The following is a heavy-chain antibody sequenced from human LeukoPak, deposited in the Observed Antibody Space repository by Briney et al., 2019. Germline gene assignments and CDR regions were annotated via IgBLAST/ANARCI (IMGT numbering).Heavy chain of an antibody. CDR2: IGTAGDT. CDR1: GFTFSSYD. J-gene: IGHJ4*02. CDR3: ARAAAGRGWIDY. D-gene: IGHD6-13*01. V-gene: IGHV3-13*01. Sequence: GGSLRLSCAASGFTFSSYDMHWVRQATGKGLEWVSAIGTAGDTYYPGSVKGRFTISRENAKNSLYLQMNSLRAGDTAVYYCARAAAGRGWIDYWGQGTLVTASS.